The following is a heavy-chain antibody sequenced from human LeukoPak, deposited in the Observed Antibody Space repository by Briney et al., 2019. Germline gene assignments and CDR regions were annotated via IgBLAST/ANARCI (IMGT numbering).Heavy chain of an antibody. CDR2: IIPIFGTA. CDR3: ARNDRRDGYNPLLSH. J-gene: IGHJ4*02. D-gene: IGHD5-24*01. V-gene: IGHV1-69*05. CDR1: GGTFSSYA. Sequence: GASVKVSCKASGGTFSSYAISWVRQAPGQGLEWMGGIIPIFGTANYAQKFQGRVTITTDESTSTAYMELSSLRSEDTAVYYCARNDRRDGYNPLLSHWGQGTLVTVSS.